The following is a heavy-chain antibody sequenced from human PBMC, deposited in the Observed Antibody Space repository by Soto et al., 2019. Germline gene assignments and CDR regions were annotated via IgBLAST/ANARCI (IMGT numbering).Heavy chain of an antibody. CDR1: GFAVSSKY. Sequence: EVQLVESGGGLIQPGGSLRLSCAASGFAVSSKYMTWVRQAPGKGLEWVSVIYGGGTTYYADSVKGRFTISRDTSKNTLYLQINSLRAEDTAVDYCVQTTGWPGFDFWGQGTLVTVSS. V-gene: IGHV3-53*01. CDR2: IYGGGTT. CDR3: VQTTGWPGFDF. D-gene: IGHD6-19*01. J-gene: IGHJ4*02.